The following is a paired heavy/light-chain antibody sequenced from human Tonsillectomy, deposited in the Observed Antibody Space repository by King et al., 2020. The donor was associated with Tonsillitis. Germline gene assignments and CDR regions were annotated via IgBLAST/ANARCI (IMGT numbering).Heavy chain of an antibody. Sequence: DVQLVESGGGLVQRGGSLRLSCVASEFRFNTYAMGWVRQAPRKGLEWVSTLSASGRDTFYADSVRGRFIISRDNSRNAVYLQLNSLRAGDTAVYYCVRINYPAALRVTGSRLDYYYHMDVWGKGAAVTVSS. CDR1: EFRFNTYA. CDR3: VRINYPAALRVTGSRLDYYYHMDV. V-gene: IGHV3-23*04. CDR2: LSASGRDT. D-gene: IGHD1-1*01. J-gene: IGHJ6*03.
Light chain of an antibody. V-gene: IGKV1-5*03. CDR3: QQYETDWT. CDR2: KAS. J-gene: IGKJ1*01. Sequence: DIQMTQSPSTLSASVGDRVTITCRASQSIRDWLAWYQQKPGKAPKVLIYKASNLESGVPSRFSGSGSGTEFTLTISSLQPDDFATYYCQQYETDWTFGPGTKVEVK. CDR1: QSIRDW.